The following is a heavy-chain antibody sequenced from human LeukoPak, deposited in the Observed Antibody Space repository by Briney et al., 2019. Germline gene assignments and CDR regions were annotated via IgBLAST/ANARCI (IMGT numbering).Heavy chain of an antibody. V-gene: IGHV3-74*01. CDR3: VREQTSVTHFGVDV. D-gene: IGHD4-17*01. J-gene: IGHJ6*02. Sequence: GGSLRLSCEASEFTFSSYWMHWVRQSPGKGLLWVSHIKGDGTTTTYADSVKGRFTISRDNAKNTLYLQMNSLRAEDTAVYYCVREQTSVTHFGVDVWGQGTTVTVSS. CDR2: IKGDGTTT. CDR1: EFTFSSYW.